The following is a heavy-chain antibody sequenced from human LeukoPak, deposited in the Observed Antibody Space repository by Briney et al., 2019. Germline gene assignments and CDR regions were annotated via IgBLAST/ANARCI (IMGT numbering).Heavy chain of an antibody. V-gene: IGHV3-66*02. CDR1: GFTVSSNY. D-gene: IGHD2-2*02. CDR2: IYSGGST. Sequence: TGGSLRLSCAASGFTVSSNYMSWVRQAPGKGLEWVSVIYSGGSTYYADSVKGRFTISRDNSKNTLYLQMNSLRAEDTAVYYCVVSCSSTSCYSGDAFDIWGQGTMVTVSS. J-gene: IGHJ3*02. CDR3: VVSCSSTSCYSGDAFDI.